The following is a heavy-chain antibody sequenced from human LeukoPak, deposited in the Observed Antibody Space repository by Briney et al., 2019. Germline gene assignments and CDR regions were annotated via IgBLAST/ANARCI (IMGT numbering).Heavy chain of an antibody. V-gene: IGHV3-30*18. Sequence: GRSLRLSCAASGFTFSSYGMHWVRQAPGKGLEWVAVISYDGSNKYYADSVKGRFTISRDNSKNTLYLQMNSLRAEDTAVYYCAKDWASGVATDNWFGPWGQGTLVTVSS. J-gene: IGHJ5*02. CDR3: AKDWASGVATDNWFGP. CDR2: ISYDGSNK. D-gene: IGHD5-12*01. CDR1: GFTFSSYG.